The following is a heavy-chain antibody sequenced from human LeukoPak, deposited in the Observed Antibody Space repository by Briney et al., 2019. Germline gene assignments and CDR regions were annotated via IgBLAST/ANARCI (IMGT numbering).Heavy chain of an antibody. Sequence: PTGGPLRLSGEASGFTFSNYARTWVGQAPGKGLGWVSIISGSDGHIYYADSVKGRFTISRDNSMNILYLQMNSLRVEDTAVYYCAIDPIDNHAFWGQGTLVTVSS. CDR2: ISGSDGHI. J-gene: IGHJ4*02. V-gene: IGHV3-23*01. CDR1: GFTFSNYA. D-gene: IGHD1-26*01. CDR3: AIDPIDNHAF.